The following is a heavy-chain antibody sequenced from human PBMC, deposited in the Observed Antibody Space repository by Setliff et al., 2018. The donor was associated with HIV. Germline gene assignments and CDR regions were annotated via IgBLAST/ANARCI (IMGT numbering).Heavy chain of an antibody. CDR1: GFTFSTYR. CDR2: ISSSSSYI. Sequence: PGGSLRLSCAASGFTFSTYRMNWVRQAPGKGLEGVSAISSSSSYIYYADSLKGRFTISRDNAKNSLYLHMNSLRAEDTAVYDCARAVHSGWYYFDYWGPGTLVTVSS. D-gene: IGHD6-19*01. CDR3: ARAVHSGWYYFDY. V-gene: IGHV3-21*01. J-gene: IGHJ4*02.